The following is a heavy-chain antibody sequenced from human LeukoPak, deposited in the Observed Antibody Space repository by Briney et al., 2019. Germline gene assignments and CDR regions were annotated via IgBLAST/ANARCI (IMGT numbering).Heavy chain of an antibody. Sequence: SETLSLTCAVYGGSFSGYYRSWIRQPPGKGLEWIGEINHSGSTNYNPSLKSRVTISVDTSKNQFSLKLSSVTAADTAVYYCARRGLYYDSSGYLSWGQGTLVTVSS. CDR3: ARRGLYYDSSGYLS. J-gene: IGHJ5*02. CDR2: INHSGST. D-gene: IGHD3-22*01. CDR1: GGSFSGYY. V-gene: IGHV4-34*01.